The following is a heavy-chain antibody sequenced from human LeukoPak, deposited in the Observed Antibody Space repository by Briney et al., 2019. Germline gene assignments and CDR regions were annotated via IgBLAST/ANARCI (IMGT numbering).Heavy chain of an antibody. CDR1: GGSISSGGYS. V-gene: IGHV4-30-2*01. D-gene: IGHD4-17*01. CDR2: IYHSGST. J-gene: IGHJ4*02. CDR3: AREILSKYDFGDYAHKYFDY. Sequence: PSQTLSLTCAVSGGSISSGGYSWSWIRQPPGKGLEWIGYIYHSGSTYYNPSLKSRVTISVDRSKDQFSLKLSSVTAADTAVYYCAREILSKYDFGDYAHKYFDYWGQGTLVTVSS.